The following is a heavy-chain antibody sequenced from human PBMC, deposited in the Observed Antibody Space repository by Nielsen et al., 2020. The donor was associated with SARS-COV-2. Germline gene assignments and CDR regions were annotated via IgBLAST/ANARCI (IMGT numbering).Heavy chain of an antibody. CDR2: INHSGST. V-gene: IGHV4-34*01. CDR1: GGSFSGYY. J-gene: IGHJ6*02. Sequence: SETLSLTCAVYGGSFSGYYWSWIRQPPGKGLEWIGEINHSGSTNYNPSLKSRVTISVDTSKNQFSLKLSSVTAADTAVYYCASLTAGSFPYYYGMDVWGQGTTVTVSS. D-gene: IGHD6-13*01. CDR3: ASLTAGSFPYYYGMDV.